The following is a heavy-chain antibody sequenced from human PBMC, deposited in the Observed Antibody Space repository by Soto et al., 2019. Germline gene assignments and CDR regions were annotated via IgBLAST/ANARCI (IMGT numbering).Heavy chain of an antibody. CDR2: FDPEDGET. V-gene: IGHV1-24*01. CDR1: GYTLTELS. J-gene: IGHJ3*02. Sequence: ASVKVSCKVSGYTLTELSMHWVRQAPGKGLEWMGGFDPEDGETIYAQKFQGRVTMTEDTSTDTAYMELSSLRSEDTAVYYCATGPHSYCSGGSCYSDAFDIWGQGTMVTVSS. CDR3: ATGPHSYCSGGSCYSDAFDI. D-gene: IGHD2-15*01.